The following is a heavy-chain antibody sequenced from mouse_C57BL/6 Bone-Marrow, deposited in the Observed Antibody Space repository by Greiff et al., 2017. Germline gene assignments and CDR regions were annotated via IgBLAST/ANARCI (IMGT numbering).Heavy chain of an antibody. D-gene: IGHD1-1*01. CDR2: IYPGDGDT. J-gene: IGHJ1*03. CDR3: AINYGSSYWYFDV. V-gene: IGHV1-82*01. Sequence: VHLVESGPELVKPGASVKISCKASGYAFSSSWMNWVKQRPGKGLEWIGRIYPGDGDTNYNGKFKGKATLTADKSSSTAYMQLSSLTSEDSAVYFCAINYGSSYWYFDVWGTGTTVTVSS. CDR1: GYAFSSSW.